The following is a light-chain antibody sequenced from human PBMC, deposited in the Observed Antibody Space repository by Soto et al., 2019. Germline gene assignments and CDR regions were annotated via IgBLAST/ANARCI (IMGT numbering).Light chain of an antibody. CDR3: QQYTGLPRT. CDR1: QSVSSSY. V-gene: IGKV3-20*01. CDR2: GAS. J-gene: IGKJ1*01. Sequence: EIVMTQSPATLSLSPGERATLSCRASQSVSSSYLAWYQQKPGQAPRLLIYGASSRATGIPDRFSGSGSGTDFTLTISRLEPEDFAVYYCQQYTGLPRTFGQGTKVDIK.